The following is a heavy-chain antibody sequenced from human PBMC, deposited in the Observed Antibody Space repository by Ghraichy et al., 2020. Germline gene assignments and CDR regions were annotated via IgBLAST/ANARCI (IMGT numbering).Heavy chain of an antibody. CDR2: IYHTGST. CDR3: ARPARPFYDQGSGRAYHT. Sequence: SETLSLTCSVSGGSISRTTFYWGWIRQPPGKGLEWIGNIYHTGSTYYSPALRGRVTISVDTSMNQFFLQMTSVTAADTAVYYCARPARPFYDQGSGRAYHTWGQGKLVTVAS. V-gene: IGHV4-39*01. D-gene: IGHD6-25*01. J-gene: IGHJ3*01. CDR1: GGSISRTTFY.